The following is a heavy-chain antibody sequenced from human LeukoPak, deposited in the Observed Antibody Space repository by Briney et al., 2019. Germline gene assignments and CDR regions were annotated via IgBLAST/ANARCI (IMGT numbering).Heavy chain of an antibody. D-gene: IGHD3-10*01. J-gene: IGHJ2*01. CDR3: ARVPMIRGLVTRRSSWYFDL. CDR1: GYTFTSYA. V-gene: IGHV7-4-1*02. CDR2: IHTNTGNP. Sequence: GASVRVSCKASGYTFTSYAMKWVRQAPGQGLVWMGWIHTNTGNPTYAQGFTGRCVFSLDTSVNTAYLQISSLKPEDTGVYYCARVPMIRGLVTRRSSWYFDLWGRGTLVTV.